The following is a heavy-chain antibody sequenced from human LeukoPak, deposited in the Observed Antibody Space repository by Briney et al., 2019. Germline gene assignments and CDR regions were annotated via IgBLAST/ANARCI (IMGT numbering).Heavy chain of an antibody. CDR2: INHSGST. D-gene: IGHD5-18*01. Sequence: SQTLSLTWAVYGGSFSGYYWSWISQPPGKGLEWIGEINHSGSTNYNPSLKSRLTISVHTSKNQFSLKLSSVTAADTAVYYCARRKQLWLHGWFDPWGQGTLVTVSS. V-gene: IGHV4-34*01. CDR1: GGSFSGYY. CDR3: ARRKQLWLHGWFDP. J-gene: IGHJ5*02.